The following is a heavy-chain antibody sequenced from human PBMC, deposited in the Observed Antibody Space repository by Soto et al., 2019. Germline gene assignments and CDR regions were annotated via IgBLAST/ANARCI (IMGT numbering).Heavy chain of an antibody. CDR1: GYTFTAYY. CDR3: ARAVHTMIQGVRFRVDQ. Sequence: ASVKVSCKASGYTFTAYYIHWVRQAPGQGLEWMGCINPHGGGTKYAQKFQGRVTMTRDTSINTAYMELTRLTSDDTAVYYCARAVHTMIQGVRFRVDQWGQGTLVTVSS. CDR2: INPHGGGT. V-gene: IGHV1-2*02. D-gene: IGHD3-10*01. J-gene: IGHJ4*02.